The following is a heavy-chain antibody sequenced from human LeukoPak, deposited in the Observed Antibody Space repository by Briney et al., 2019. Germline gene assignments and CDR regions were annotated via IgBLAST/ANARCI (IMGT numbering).Heavy chain of an antibody. D-gene: IGHD3-10*01. CDR1: GGSISSSSYY. J-gene: IGHJ5*02. Sequence: SETLSLTCTVSGGSISSSSYYWGWIRQPPGKGLEWIGSIYYSGSTYYNPSLKSRVTISVDTSKNQFSLKLSSVTAADTAVYYCARPAGAQLWFGELPNNWFDPWGQGTLVTVSS. CDR2: IYYSGST. V-gene: IGHV4-39*07. CDR3: ARPAGAQLWFGELPNNWFDP.